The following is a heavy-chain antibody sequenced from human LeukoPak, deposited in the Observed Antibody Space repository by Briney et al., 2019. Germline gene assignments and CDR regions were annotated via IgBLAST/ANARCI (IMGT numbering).Heavy chain of an antibody. J-gene: IGHJ6*03. V-gene: IGHV4-34*01. CDR1: GGSFSGYY. D-gene: IGHD3-9*01. Sequence: SETLSLTCAVYGGSFSGYYWSWIRQPPGKGLEWIGEINHSGSTNYNPSLKSRVTISVDTSKNQFSLKLSSVTAADTAVYYCARGRYFDWFYYYMDVWGKGTTVTVSS. CDR3: ARGRYFDWFYYYMDV. CDR2: INHSGST.